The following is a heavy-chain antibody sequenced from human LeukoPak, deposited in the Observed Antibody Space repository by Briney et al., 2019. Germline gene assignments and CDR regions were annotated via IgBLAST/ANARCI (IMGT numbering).Heavy chain of an antibody. CDR3: VKGTGTKYYYYGMDV. D-gene: IGHD3/OR15-3a*01. Sequence: PGGSLRLSCSASGFAFSNYATHWVRQAPGKGLEYVAGTNRNGGSTYYADSVKGRYTMSGDNSKNTLYLQMSSLRAEDTAVYYCVKGTGTKYYYYGMDVWGQGTTVTVSS. J-gene: IGHJ6*02. CDR1: GFAFSNYA. V-gene: IGHV3-64D*06. CDR2: TNRNGGST.